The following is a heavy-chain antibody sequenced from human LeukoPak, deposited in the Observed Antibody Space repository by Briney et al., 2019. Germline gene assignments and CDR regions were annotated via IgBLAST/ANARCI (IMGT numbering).Heavy chain of an antibody. D-gene: IGHD2-2*01. CDR2: IYYTGST. J-gene: IGHJ4*02. V-gene: IGHV4-59*01. Sequence: SETLSLTCTVSGDSISNYYWTWIRQPPGKGLEWIGYIYYTGSTNYNPSLKSRVTISVDTSKNQFSLKLSSVTAADTAVYYCARNRYCSSTSCPHSFDYWGQGTLVTVSS. CDR3: ARNRYCSSTSCPHSFDY. CDR1: GDSISNYY.